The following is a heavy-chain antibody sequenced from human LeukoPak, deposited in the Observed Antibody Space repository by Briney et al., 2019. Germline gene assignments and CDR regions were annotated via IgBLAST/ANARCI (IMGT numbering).Heavy chain of an antibody. CDR3: ARLLIGYETRDDS. J-gene: IGHJ5*01. CDR2: INPNSGGT. D-gene: IGHD2-2*01. V-gene: IGHV1-2*02. Sequence: ASVKVSCKASGYTFTGYYMHWVRQAPGQGLEWMGWINPNSGGTNYAQKFQGRVTMTRDTSISTAYMELSSLRYDDTAVYYCARLLIGYETRDDSWGQGTLVTVSS. CDR1: GYTFTGYY.